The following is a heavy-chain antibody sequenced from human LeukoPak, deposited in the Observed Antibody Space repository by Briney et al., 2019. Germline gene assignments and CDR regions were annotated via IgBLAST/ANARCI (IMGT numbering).Heavy chain of an antibody. V-gene: IGHV4-39*07. Sequence: SETLPLTCTVSGGSISSSSYYWGWIRQPPGKGLEWIGSIYYSGSTYYNPSLKSRVTISVDTSKNQFSLKLSSVTAADTAVYYCARDGIVGATTSDYYYYGMDVWGQGTTVTVSS. J-gene: IGHJ6*02. D-gene: IGHD1-26*01. CDR1: GGSISSSSYY. CDR3: ARDGIVGATTSDYYYYGMDV. CDR2: IYYSGST.